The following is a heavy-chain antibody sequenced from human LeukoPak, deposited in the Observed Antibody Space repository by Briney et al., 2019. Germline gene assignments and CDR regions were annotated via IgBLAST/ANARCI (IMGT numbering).Heavy chain of an antibody. V-gene: IGHV1-24*01. CDR3: ATHYDSSGHDAFDI. CDR1: GYTFTSYG. CDR2: FDPEDGET. J-gene: IGHJ3*02. D-gene: IGHD3-22*01. Sequence: GASVKVSCKASGYTFTSYGISWVRQAPGEGLEWMGGFDPEDGETIYAQKFQGRVTMTEDTSTDTAYMELSSLRSEDTAVYYCATHYDSSGHDAFDIWGQGTMVTVSS.